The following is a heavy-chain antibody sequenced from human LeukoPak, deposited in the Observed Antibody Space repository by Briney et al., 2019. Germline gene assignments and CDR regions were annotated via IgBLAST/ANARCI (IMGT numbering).Heavy chain of an antibody. CDR2: IIPIFGTA. Sequence: SVKVSCKASGGTFSSYAISWVRQAPGQGLEWRGGIIPIFGTANYAQKFQGRVTITTDESTSTAYMELSSLRSEDTAVYYCASSGLRPVAATPYYFDYWGQGTLVTVSS. J-gene: IGHJ4*02. CDR3: ASSGLRPVAATPYYFDY. V-gene: IGHV1-69*05. CDR1: GGTFSSYA. D-gene: IGHD2-15*01.